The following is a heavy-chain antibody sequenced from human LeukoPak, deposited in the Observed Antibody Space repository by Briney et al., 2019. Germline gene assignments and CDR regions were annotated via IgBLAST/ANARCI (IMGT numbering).Heavy chain of an antibody. D-gene: IGHD3-22*01. CDR3: ARALPYYYDSSGWRGFDY. V-gene: IGHV4-59*08. J-gene: IGHJ4*02. CDR2: ISYSGNT. CDR1: GGSISTHY. Sequence: SETLSLTCTVSGGSISTHYWNWIRQPPGKGLEWIGYISYSGNTKYNPSLKSRGTISVDTSKNQFSLKLSSVTAADTAVYYCARALPYYYDSSGWRGFDYWGQGTLVTVSS.